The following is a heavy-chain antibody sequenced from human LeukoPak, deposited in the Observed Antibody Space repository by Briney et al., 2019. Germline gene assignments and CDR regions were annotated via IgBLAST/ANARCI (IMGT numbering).Heavy chain of an antibody. D-gene: IGHD6-19*01. CDR1: GGSISNYY. J-gene: IGHJ4*02. Sequence: PSETLSLTCTVSGGSISNYYYSWLRQPPGQGLEWIGYIYYSGSTNYNPSLKSRVTLSVDTSKNQFSLKLSSVTAADTAVYYCARLDSSGWGYFDYWGQGTLVTVSS. CDR2: IYYSGST. V-gene: IGHV4-59*01. CDR3: ARLDSSGWGYFDY.